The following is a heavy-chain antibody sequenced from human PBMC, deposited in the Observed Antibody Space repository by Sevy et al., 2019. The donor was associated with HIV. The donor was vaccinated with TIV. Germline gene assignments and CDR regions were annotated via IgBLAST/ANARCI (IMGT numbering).Heavy chain of an antibody. V-gene: IGHV4-39*01. CDR3: ARSQHFSGDYADYAFDV. Sequence: SETLSLTCSVSGGSVSNPNYYWGWIRQPPGKGLEWIGSIYYSGATSYNPSLESRVTTSVDTSNNRFSLILTSATAADTAVYYCARSQHFSGDYADYAFDVWGQGTMVTVSS. J-gene: IGHJ3*01. D-gene: IGHD4-17*01. CDR2: IYYSGAT. CDR1: GGSVSNPNYY.